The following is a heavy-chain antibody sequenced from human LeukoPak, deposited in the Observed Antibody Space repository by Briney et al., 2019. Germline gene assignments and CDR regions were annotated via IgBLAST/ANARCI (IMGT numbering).Heavy chain of an antibody. CDR2: IKSKTDGGTI. J-gene: IGHJ4*02. V-gene: IGHV3-15*01. Sequence: PGGSLRLSCAASGFTFSSFEMNWVRQAPGKALEWVGRIKSKTDGGTIDYAAPVKGRFTISRDDSKDTLFLQMNSLKIEDTAVYYCATDPTFGSGSRRGLDFWGQGTLVTVSS. CDR3: ATDPTFGSGSRRGLDF. D-gene: IGHD3-10*01. CDR1: GFTFSSFE.